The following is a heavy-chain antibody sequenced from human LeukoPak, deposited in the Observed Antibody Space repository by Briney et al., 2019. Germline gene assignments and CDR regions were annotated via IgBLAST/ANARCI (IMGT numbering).Heavy chain of an antibody. CDR1: GFTFSSYG. D-gene: IGHD3-9*01. CDR3: ARVDLLTGYYFFDY. CDR2: ISYDGSNK. Sequence: PGGSLRLSCAASGFTFSSYGMHWVRQAPGKGLEWVAVISYDGSNKYYADSVKGRFTISRDNSKNTLYLQMNSLGSDETAVYYCARVDLLTGYYFFDYWGQGTLVTVSS. J-gene: IGHJ4*02. V-gene: IGHV3-30*03.